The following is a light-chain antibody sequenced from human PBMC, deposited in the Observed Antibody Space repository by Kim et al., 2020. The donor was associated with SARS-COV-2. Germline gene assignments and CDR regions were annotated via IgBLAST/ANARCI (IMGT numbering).Light chain of an antibody. CDR3: SAWDSSLSAWV. Sequence: QAGLTQPPSVSKGLRQTATLTCTGNTNNVGNQGAAWLQQHQGHPPKLLSYRSNNRPSGISERLSASRSGNTASLTITGLQPEDAADYYCSAWDSSLSAWVFGGGTQLTVL. V-gene: IGLV10-54*01. CDR2: RSN. J-gene: IGLJ3*02. CDR1: TNNVGNQG.